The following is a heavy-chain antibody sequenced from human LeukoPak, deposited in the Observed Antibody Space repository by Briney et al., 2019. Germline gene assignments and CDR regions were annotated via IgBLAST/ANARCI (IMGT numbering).Heavy chain of an antibody. Sequence: PWGSLRLSCAASGFTFGSYNMNWVRQAPGKGLEWVSSIGTSSSYIYYADSVKGRSTISRDNSKNTLYLQMNSLRAEDTAVYYCAKDGSGWYTYYFDYWGQGTLVTVSS. J-gene: IGHJ4*02. V-gene: IGHV3-21*04. D-gene: IGHD6-19*01. CDR3: AKDGSGWYTYYFDY. CDR1: GFTFGSYN. CDR2: IGTSSSYI.